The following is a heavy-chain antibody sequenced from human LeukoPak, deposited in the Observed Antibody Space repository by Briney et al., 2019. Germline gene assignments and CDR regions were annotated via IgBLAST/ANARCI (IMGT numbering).Heavy chain of an antibody. CDR1: GYTFTRYY. CDR2: INPNSGST. Sequence: ASLKVSCKASGYTFTRYYMHWVRQVPGQGLEWMGWINPNSGSTNYAQTFQGRVTMTRDTSISTAYMEPSRLRTDDTAVYYCARDGALGGATTLAFDIWGQGTMVTVSS. D-gene: IGHD1-26*01. CDR3: ARDGALGGATTLAFDI. J-gene: IGHJ3*02. V-gene: IGHV1-2*02.